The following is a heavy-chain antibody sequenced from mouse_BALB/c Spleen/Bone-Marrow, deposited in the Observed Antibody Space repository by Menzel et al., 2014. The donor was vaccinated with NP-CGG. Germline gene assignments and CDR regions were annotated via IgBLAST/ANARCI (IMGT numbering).Heavy chain of an antibody. CDR2: IDPANGNT. CDR1: GFNIKDTY. J-gene: IGHJ2*01. Sequence: VQLQQSGAELVEPGASVKLSCTASGFNIKDTYMHWVKQRPEQGLEWIGRIDPANGNTKYDPKFQGKATITADTSSNTASLQLFSLTSEDAAVYYCARTPRATFYFDYWGQGTTLTVSS. V-gene: IGHV14-3*02. D-gene: IGHD3-1*01. CDR3: ARTPRATFYFDY.